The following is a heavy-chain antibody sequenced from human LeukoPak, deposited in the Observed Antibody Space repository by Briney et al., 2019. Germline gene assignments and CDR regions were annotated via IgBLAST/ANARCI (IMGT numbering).Heavy chain of an antibody. CDR2: ISSSSSYI. Sequence: GGSLRLSCAASGFTFSSYSMNWVRQAPGKGLEWVSSISSSSSYIYYADSVKGRFTISRDNAKNSLYLQMNSLRAEDTALYYCASVDYYGSGNYYTDVDYWGQGTLVTVSS. D-gene: IGHD3-10*01. V-gene: IGHV3-21*01. CDR1: GFTFSSYS. CDR3: ASVDYYGSGNYYTDVDY. J-gene: IGHJ4*02.